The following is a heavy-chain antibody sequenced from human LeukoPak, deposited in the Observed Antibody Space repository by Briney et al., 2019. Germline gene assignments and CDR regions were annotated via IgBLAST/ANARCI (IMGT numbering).Heavy chain of an antibody. V-gene: IGHV4-59*01. CDR1: GGSLSSYY. CDR3: ARDKQPGDN. J-gene: IGHJ4*02. CDR2: IYYSGSA. Sequence: PSETLSLTCTVSGGSLSSYYWSWIRQPPGKGLEWIGYIYYSGSADYNPSLKSRVTISVDTSKNQFSLKLSSGTAADTAVYYCARDKQPGDNWGQGTLVTVSS. D-gene: IGHD5-18*01.